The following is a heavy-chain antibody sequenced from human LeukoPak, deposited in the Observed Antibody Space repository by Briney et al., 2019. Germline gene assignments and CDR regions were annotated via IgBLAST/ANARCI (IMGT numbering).Heavy chain of an antibody. D-gene: IGHD2-2*01. V-gene: IGHV3-30*02. Sequence: GGSLRLSCAASGFTFSSYGMHWVRQAPGKGLEWVAFIRYDGSNKYYADSVKGRFTISRDNSKNTLYLQMNSLRAEDTAVYYCAKDYDIVVVPAAHGSYYFDYWGQGTLVTVSS. J-gene: IGHJ4*02. CDR2: IRYDGSNK. CDR1: GFTFSSYG. CDR3: AKDYDIVVVPAAHGSYYFDY.